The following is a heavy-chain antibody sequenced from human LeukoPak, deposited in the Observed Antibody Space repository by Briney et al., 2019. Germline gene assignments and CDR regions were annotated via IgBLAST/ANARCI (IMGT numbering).Heavy chain of an antibody. Sequence: PGGSLRLSWAASGFTFSSYGMHWVRQAPGKGLEWVAVIWYDGSNKYYADSVKGRFTISRDNSKNTLYLQMNSLRAEDTAVYYCARVGEMATKYYYYYGMDVWGQGTTVTVSS. CDR1: GFTFSSYG. J-gene: IGHJ6*02. CDR3: ARVGEMATKYYYYYGMDV. CDR2: IWYDGSNK. V-gene: IGHV3-33*01. D-gene: IGHD5-12*01.